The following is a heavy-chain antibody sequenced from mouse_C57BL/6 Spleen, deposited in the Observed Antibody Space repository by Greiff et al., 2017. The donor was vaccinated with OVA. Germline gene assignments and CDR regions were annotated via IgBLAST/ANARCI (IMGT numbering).Heavy chain of an antibody. CDR2: IYPGSGST. V-gene: IGHV1-55*01. CDR1: GYTFTSYW. Sequence: VQLQQPGAELVKPGASVKMSCKASGYTFTSYWITWVKQRPGQGLEWIGDIYPGSGSTNYNEKFKSKATLTVDTSSSTAYMQLSSLTSEDSAVYYCARGGLRKGGDYAMDYWGQGTSVTVSS. D-gene: IGHD2-4*01. J-gene: IGHJ4*01. CDR3: ARGGLRKGGDYAMDY.